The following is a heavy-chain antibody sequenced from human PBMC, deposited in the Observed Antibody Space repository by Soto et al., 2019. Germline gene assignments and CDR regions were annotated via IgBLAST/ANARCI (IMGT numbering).Heavy chain of an antibody. CDR1: GFTFSSYA. CDR2: ISSNGGST. D-gene: IGHD2-15*01. V-gene: IGHV3-64D*06. J-gene: IGHJ4*02. Sequence: GGSLRLSCAASGFTFSSYAMSWVRQAPGKGLEWVSAISSNGGSTYYADSVKGRFTISRDNSKNTVYLQMSSLRAEDTAVYYCVKDYSAGLGDYGGQGTLVTGSS. CDR3: VKDYSAGLGDY.